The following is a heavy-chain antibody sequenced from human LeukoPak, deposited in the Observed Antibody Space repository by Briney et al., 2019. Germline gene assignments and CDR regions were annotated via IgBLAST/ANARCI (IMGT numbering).Heavy chain of an antibody. V-gene: IGHV1-69*04. CDR1: GGTFSSYA. D-gene: IGHD1-26*01. CDR2: IIPILGIA. CDR3: ASGNRRELPDY. Sequence: SVKVSCKASGGTFSSYAISWVRQAPGQGLEWMGRIIPILGIANYAQKFQGRVTITADKSTSTAYMELSSLRSEDTAVYYCASGNRRELPDYWGQGTLVTVSS. J-gene: IGHJ4*02.